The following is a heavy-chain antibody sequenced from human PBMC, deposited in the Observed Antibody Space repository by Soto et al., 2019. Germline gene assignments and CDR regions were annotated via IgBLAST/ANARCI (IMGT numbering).Heavy chain of an antibody. V-gene: IGHV3-21*01. CDR3: ARDPYYYDSHIYYGMDV. CDR1: GFIFTSYS. D-gene: IGHD3-22*01. CDR2: ISSRSDSI. Sequence: ESGGGLVQRGGSLRLSCAASGFIFTSYSMVWVRQAPGKGLEWVSSISSRSDSIYYADSVKGRFTISRDNAQNSLYLQMSSLRVEDTAVYYCARDPYYYDSHIYYGMDVWGQGTTVTVSS. J-gene: IGHJ6*02.